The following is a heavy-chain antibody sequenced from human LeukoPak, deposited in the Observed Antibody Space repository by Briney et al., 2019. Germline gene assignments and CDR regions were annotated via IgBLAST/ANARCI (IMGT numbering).Heavy chain of an antibody. CDR1: VGTFISYA. J-gene: IGHJ4*02. CDR3: ASVYVMGYCSGGSCYSGFDY. V-gene: IGHV1-69*05. Sequence: SVTVSFKSTVGTFISYAFNWVRQPPAQGHEWMGVIHPIFCTANYAHKFQGRVTITTDKSTSTAYMELSSLRSEDTAVYYCASVYVMGYCSGGSCYSGFDYWGQGTLVTVSS. CDR2: IHPIFCTA. D-gene: IGHD2-15*01.